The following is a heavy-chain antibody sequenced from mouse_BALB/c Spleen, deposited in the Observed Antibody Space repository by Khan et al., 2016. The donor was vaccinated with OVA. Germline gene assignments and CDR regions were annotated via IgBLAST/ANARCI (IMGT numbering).Heavy chain of an antibody. CDR3: ARRGGSYWYFDV. J-gene: IGHJ1*01. Sequence: EVQLQESGPGLVKPSQSLSLTCSVTGYSITSGYYWNWIRQFPGNKLEWMGYISYDGSNNYKPSLKSRISITRDTSKNQFFLKLNSVTTEDTATYYCARRGGSYWYFDVWGAGTTVTVSS. CDR1: GYSITSGYY. CDR2: ISYDGSN. V-gene: IGHV3-6*02.